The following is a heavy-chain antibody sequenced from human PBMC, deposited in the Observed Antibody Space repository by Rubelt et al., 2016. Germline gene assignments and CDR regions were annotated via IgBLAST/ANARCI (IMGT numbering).Heavy chain of an antibody. CDR2: VSAYNGNT. CDR3: AGDPLPYSSSWYGSDY. D-gene: IGHD6-13*01. CDR1: GYTFSNYG. V-gene: IGHV1-18*01. J-gene: IGHJ4*02. Sequence: QVQLVQSGAEVKKPGASVKVSCKASGYTFSNYGVTWVRQAPGQGLEWMGWVSAYNGNTNYVQKLQGRLTMHTDTAYMEVRSLRSDDTAVYYCAGDPLPYSSSWYGSDYWGQGTLVTVSS.